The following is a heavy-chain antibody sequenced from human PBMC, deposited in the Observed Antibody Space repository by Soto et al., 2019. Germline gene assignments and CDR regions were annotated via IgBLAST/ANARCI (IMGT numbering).Heavy chain of an antibody. J-gene: IGHJ6*02. V-gene: IGHV3-30*03. CDR2: ISNDGSNQ. D-gene: IGHD1-1*01. CDR3: SRSRPTGRRDYYYYGMDV. CDR1: GFPFSSFG. Sequence: GGSLRLSCFVSGFPFSSFGMHWVRQAPGKGLEWVSSISNDGSNQHYADSVKGRSTISRDNSKNTVYLQLNSLRGEDTAVYYCSRSRPTGRRDYYYYGMDVWGQGTPVTVSS.